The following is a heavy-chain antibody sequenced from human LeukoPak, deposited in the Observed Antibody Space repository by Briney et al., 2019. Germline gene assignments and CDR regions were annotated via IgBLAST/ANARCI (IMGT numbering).Heavy chain of an antibody. V-gene: IGHV3-23*01. CDR1: GFTFSSYA. Sequence: GGSLRLSCAASGFTFSSYAMTWVRQAPRKGLEWVSAISGSDGRTFYADSVKGRFTISRDNSKNTLYLQMNSLRVEDTAVYYCAKDPTTITRGYFDSWGQGTLVTVPS. CDR2: ISGSDGRT. D-gene: IGHD3-9*01. CDR3: AKDPTTITRGYFDS. J-gene: IGHJ4*02.